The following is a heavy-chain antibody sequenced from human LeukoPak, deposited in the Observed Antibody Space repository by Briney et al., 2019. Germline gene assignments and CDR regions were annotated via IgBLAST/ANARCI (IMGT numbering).Heavy chain of an antibody. J-gene: IGHJ5*02. Sequence: GSLRLSCAASGFTFSSYAMHWVRQAPGKGLEWVAVISYDGSNKYYADSVKGRFTISRDNSKNTLYLQMNSLRAEDTAVYYCARPLIVGAKGFDPWGQGTLVTVSS. D-gene: IGHD1-26*01. CDR2: ISYDGSNK. CDR1: GFTFSSYA. V-gene: IGHV3-30*04. CDR3: ARPLIVGAKGFDP.